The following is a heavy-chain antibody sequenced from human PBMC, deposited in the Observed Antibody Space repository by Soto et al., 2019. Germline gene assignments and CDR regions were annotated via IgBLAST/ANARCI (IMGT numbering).Heavy chain of an antibody. CDR3: ARGQEVWWNAGPLGLHGLDV. V-gene: IGHV1-8*01. CDR1: RYTFISYD. J-gene: IGHJ6*02. CDR2: MNPNSGST. D-gene: IGHD3-16*01. Sequence: QVQLVQSGAEVKKSGASVKVSCKASRYTFISYDINWVRQATGQGLEWMGWMNPNSGSTGYAQKFQGRITMTRNTSMNTAYMELSSLRSEDTAVYYCARGQEVWWNAGPLGLHGLDVWGQGTTVTVSS.